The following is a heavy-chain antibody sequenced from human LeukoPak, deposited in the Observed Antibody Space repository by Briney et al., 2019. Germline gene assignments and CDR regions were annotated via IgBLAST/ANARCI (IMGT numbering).Heavy chain of an antibody. CDR3: ARGHWGLDS. D-gene: IGHD7-27*01. J-gene: IGHJ4*02. Sequence: GGSLRLSCAASEFTFSDHYMSWIRQAPGKGLEWVSYISHTGSTIQYADSVRGRFTLSRDNARSSLYLQMNSLRAEDTAVYYCARGHWGLDSWGQGTLVSVS. V-gene: IGHV3-11*04. CDR2: ISHTGSTI. CDR1: EFTFSDHY.